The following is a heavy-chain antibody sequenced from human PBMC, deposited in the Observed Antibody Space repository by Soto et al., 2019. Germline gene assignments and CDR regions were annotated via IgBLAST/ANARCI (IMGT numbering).Heavy chain of an antibody. J-gene: IGHJ4*02. CDR3: ARRSGSRRSRSFDY. CDR1: GGSISSYY. V-gene: IGHV4-59*08. D-gene: IGHD6-25*01. Sequence: SETLSLTCTVSGGSISSYYWSWIRQPPGKGLEWIGYIYYSGSTNYNPSLKSRVTISVDTSKNQFSLKLSSVTAADTAVYYCARRSGSRRSRSFDYWGQGTLVTVSS. CDR2: IYYSGST.